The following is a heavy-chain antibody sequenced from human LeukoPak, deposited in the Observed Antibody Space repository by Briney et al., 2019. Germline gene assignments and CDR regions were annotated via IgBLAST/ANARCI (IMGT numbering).Heavy chain of an antibody. J-gene: IGHJ6*02. V-gene: IGHV3-13*01. Sequence: GGSLRLSCAASGFTFSSYDMHWVRQAPGKGLEWVSAIGTAGDTYYPGSVKGRFTISRENAKNSLCLQMNSLRAGDTAVYYCARGQRYTYYYYYGMDVWGQGTTVTVSS. CDR3: ARGQRYTYYYYYGMDV. CDR2: IGTAGDT. CDR1: GFTFSSYD. D-gene: IGHD1-1*01.